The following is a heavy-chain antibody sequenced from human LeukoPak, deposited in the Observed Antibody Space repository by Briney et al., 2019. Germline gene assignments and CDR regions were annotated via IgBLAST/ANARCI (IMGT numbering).Heavy chain of an antibody. CDR3: AREGTVTSNAFDI. CDR1: GFTVSSYA. J-gene: IGHJ3*02. D-gene: IGHD4-11*01. Sequence: GGSLRLSCAASGFTVSSYAMHWVRQAPGKGLEWVAVISYDGSNKYYADSVKGRFTISRDNSKNTLYLQMNSLRSDDTAVYYCAREGTVTSNAFDIWGQGTLVTVSS. CDR2: ISYDGSNK. V-gene: IGHV3-30-3*01.